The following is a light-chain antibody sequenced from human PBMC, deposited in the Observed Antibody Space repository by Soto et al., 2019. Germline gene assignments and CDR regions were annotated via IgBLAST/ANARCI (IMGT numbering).Light chain of an antibody. V-gene: IGLV2-14*01. Sequence: QSALTQPASVSGSPGQSITISCTGTSSDIGGYNYVSWYQQHPGKAPKLMIYEVSNRPSGVSNRFSGSKSGNTASLTISGLLTEDEADYYCSSWTSSSTPVVFGGGTQLTVL. CDR3: SSWTSSSTPVV. J-gene: IGLJ2*01. CDR1: SSDIGGYNY. CDR2: EVS.